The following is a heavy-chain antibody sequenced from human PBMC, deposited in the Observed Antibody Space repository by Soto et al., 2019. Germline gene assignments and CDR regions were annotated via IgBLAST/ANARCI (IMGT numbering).Heavy chain of an antibody. D-gene: IGHD6-19*01. Sequence: PADTLSLTCTDFGGSISSHYCSWIRQPPRKGLEWIGYIYYSGSTYYNPSLKSRVTISVDTSENQFSLKLNSVTAADTAVYYCARQVVDGTVAGTGSFDYWGQGTLVTVSS. V-gene: IGHV4-59*04. CDR1: GGSISSHY. CDR3: ARQVVDGTVAGTGSFDY. J-gene: IGHJ4*02. CDR2: IYYSGST.